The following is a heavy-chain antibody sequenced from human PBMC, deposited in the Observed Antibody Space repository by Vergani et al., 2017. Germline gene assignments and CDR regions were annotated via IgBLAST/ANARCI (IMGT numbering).Heavy chain of an antibody. CDR2: ISWNSGAV. J-gene: IGHJ4*02. D-gene: IGHD6-13*01. CDR1: GITFWKFG. V-gene: IGHV3-9*01. Sequence: EVDLVESGGGLAQPGGSLRLSCEASGITFWKFGMHWVRQGPGKGLEWVSGISWNSGAVDYADSVRGRFTISRDNAKNSLFLEMNSLRFEDTAVYYCARDWDYSSSYGTYWGQGTLVTVSS. CDR3: ARDWDYSSSYGTY.